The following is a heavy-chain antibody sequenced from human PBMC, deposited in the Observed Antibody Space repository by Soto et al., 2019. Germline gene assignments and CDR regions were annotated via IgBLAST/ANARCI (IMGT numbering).Heavy chain of an antibody. J-gene: IGHJ4*02. CDR3: ARGKWELPFDY. CDR1: GGSISSYY. V-gene: IGHV4-59*01. Sequence: PSETLSLTCTVSGGSISSYYWSWIRQPPGKGLEWIGYIYYSGSTNYNPSLKSRVTISVGTSKNQFSLKLSSVTAADTAVYYCARGKWELPFDYWGQGTLVTVSS. D-gene: IGHD1-26*01. CDR2: IYYSGST.